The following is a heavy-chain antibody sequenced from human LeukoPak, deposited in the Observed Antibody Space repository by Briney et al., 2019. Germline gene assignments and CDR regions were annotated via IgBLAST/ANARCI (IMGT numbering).Heavy chain of an antibody. J-gene: IGHJ4*02. Sequence: ASVKVSCKASGYTFTGYYMHWVRQAPGQGLEWMGRINPNSGGTNYAQKFQGRVTMTRDTSISTAYMEPSRLRSDDTAVYYCATALKYGGNSGYYFDYWGQGTLVTVSS. CDR1: GYTFTGYY. D-gene: IGHD4-23*01. CDR3: ATALKYGGNSGYYFDY. V-gene: IGHV1-2*06. CDR2: INPNSGGT.